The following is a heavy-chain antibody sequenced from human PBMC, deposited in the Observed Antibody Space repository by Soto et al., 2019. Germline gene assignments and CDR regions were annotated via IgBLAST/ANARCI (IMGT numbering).Heavy chain of an antibody. J-gene: IGHJ4*02. CDR1: GYSISSGYY. CDR3: ARDLYRRHSSGYFY. D-gene: IGHD3-22*01. Sequence: PSETLSLTCAVSGYSISSGYYWGWIRQPPGKGLEWIGSIYHSGNTYYNPSLKSRVTISVDTSKNQFSLKLSSVTAADTAVYYCARDLYRRHSSGYFYWGQGTLVTVSS. V-gene: IGHV4-38-2*02. CDR2: IYHSGNT.